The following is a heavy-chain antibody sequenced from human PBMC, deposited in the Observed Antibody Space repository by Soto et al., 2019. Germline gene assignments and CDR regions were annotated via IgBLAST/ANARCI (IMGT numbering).Heavy chain of an antibody. D-gene: IGHD5-12*01. J-gene: IGHJ4*02. CDR1: GGSMTSSDYF. V-gene: IGHV4-30-4*01. CDR3: ARDSSRGYSGYDYFDY. CDR2: IYHSGST. Sequence: QVQLQESGPGLVKPPQTLSLTCTVSGGSMTSSDYFWSWIRQPPGKGLEWIGYIYHSGSTYYNPSLESRVTISIDTSKNQFSLKLSSVTAADTAVYYCARDSSRGYSGYDYFDYRGQGTLVTVSS.